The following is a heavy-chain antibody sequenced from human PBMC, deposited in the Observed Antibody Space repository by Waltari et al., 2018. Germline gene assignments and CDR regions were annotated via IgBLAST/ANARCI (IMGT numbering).Heavy chain of an antibody. Sequence: QVQLHQCGAGLLKPSETLSLTCAVSGGSFSGSYWSWIRQPPGKGLEWIGEVDYSTSTNYNPSLASRVTVSIDTSKKRFSLKLTSVTAADTAVYYCARSPPAAAPIWGYDFWSQGSLVTVSS. CDR2: VDYSTST. V-gene: IGHV4-34*01. D-gene: IGHD2-2*01. CDR3: ARSPPAAAPIWGYDF. J-gene: IGHJ4*02. CDR1: GGSFSGSY.